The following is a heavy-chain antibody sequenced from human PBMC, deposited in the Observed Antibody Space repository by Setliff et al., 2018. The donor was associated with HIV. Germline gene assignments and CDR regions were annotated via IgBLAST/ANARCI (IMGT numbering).Heavy chain of an antibody. CDR1: GGSITSGNYF. D-gene: IGHD5-12*01. CDR3: ARDARWLQFPYFDY. J-gene: IGHJ4*01. Sequence: SETLSLTCTVSGGSITSGNYFWTWIRQPAGKGLEWIGHIYTDGSTNYNPSFRSRVTISVDSSKNQFSLKLSSVTAADTAVYYCARDARWLQFPYFDYWGQGTLGTVSS. V-gene: IGHV4-61*09. CDR2: IYTDGST.